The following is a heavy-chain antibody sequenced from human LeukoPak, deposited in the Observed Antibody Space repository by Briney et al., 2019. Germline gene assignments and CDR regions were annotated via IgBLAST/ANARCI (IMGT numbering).Heavy chain of an antibody. CDR1: GYTFNANY. CDR2: ISAYNGNT. CDR3: ARDRGSRRPDAFDI. V-gene: IGHV1-18*04. J-gene: IGHJ3*02. D-gene: IGHD3-10*01. Sequence: ASVKVSCKASGYTFNANYIHWVRQATGQGLEWMGWISAYNGNTNYAQKLQGRVTMTTDTSTSTAYMELRSLRSDDTAVYYCARDRGSRRPDAFDIWGQGTMVTVSS.